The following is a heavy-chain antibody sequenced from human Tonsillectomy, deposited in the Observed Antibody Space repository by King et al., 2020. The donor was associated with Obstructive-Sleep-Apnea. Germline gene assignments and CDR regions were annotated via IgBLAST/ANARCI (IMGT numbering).Heavy chain of an antibody. D-gene: IGHD2-2*01. CDR1: GGTFSSYA. CDR3: ARDLGYCSSTSCPDPTFYYYYGMDV. CDR2: IIPILGIA. Sequence: QLVQSGAEVKKPGSSVKVSCKASGGTFSSYAISWVRQAPGQGLEWMGGIIPILGIANYAQKFQGRVTITADKSTSTAYMGLSSLRSEDTAVYYCARDLGYCSSTSCPDPTFYYYYGMDVWGQGTTVTVSS. J-gene: IGHJ6*02. V-gene: IGHV1-69*04.